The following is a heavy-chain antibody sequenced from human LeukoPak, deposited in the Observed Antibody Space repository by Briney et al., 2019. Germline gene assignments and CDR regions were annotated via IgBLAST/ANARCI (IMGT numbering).Heavy chain of an antibody. D-gene: IGHD5/OR15-5a*01. Sequence: ASVKVSCEASGYTFTNYYMHWVRQAPGQGLDWMGFINPSGGSTRYAQNFQGRVTMTRDTSTSTIYMELSSLRSEDTAVYYCARDPRGNSVYVFDYWGQGTLVTVSS. CDR2: INPSGGST. J-gene: IGHJ4*02. CDR1: GYTFTNYY. V-gene: IGHV1-46*01. CDR3: ARDPRGNSVYVFDY.